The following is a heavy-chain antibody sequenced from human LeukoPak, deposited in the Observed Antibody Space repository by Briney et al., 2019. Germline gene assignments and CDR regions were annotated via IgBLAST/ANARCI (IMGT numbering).Heavy chain of an antibody. Sequence: SETLSLTCAVSGYSISRGYYWGWIRQPPGKGLEWIGSIYHSGSTYYNPSLKSRVTISVDTSKNQFSLKLSSVTAADTAVYYCARELGCSGGSCFRWFDPWGQGTLVTVSS. D-gene: IGHD2-15*01. CDR2: IYHSGST. V-gene: IGHV4-38-2*02. CDR3: ARELGCSGGSCFRWFDP. CDR1: GYSISRGYY. J-gene: IGHJ5*02.